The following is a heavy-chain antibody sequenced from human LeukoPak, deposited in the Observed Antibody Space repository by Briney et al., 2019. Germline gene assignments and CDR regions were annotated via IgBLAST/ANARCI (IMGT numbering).Heavy chain of an antibody. CDR3: ARGLWRGAFDI. Sequence: SETLSLTCIVSGGSLNNYYWSWMRQPPAKGLEWMGYISYSGSTDYNLSLKSRVTISVDTSKNQFSLKLNSVTAADTAVYYCARGLWRGAFDIWGQGTIVTVSS. D-gene: IGHD3-16*01. J-gene: IGHJ3*02. V-gene: IGHV4-59*01. CDR2: ISYSGST. CDR1: GGSLNNYY.